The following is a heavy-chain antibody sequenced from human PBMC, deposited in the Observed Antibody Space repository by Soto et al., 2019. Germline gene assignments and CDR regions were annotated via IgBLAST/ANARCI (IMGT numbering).Heavy chain of an antibody. Sequence: QITLKESGPTLVKPTQTLTLTCTFSGFSLSTSGVGVGWIRQPPGKALEWLALIYWDDDKRYSPSLKSRLTITKDTSKNQVVLTMTNMDPVDTATYYCAHRPGDSSSWYFHNWFDPWGQGTLVTVSS. CDR1: GFSLSTSGVG. V-gene: IGHV2-5*02. CDR2: IYWDDDK. D-gene: IGHD6-13*01. J-gene: IGHJ5*02. CDR3: AHRPGDSSSWYFHNWFDP.